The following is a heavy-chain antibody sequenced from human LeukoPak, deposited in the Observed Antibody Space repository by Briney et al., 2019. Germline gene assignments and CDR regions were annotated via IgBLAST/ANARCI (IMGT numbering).Heavy chain of an antibody. D-gene: IGHD5-18*01. Sequence: ASVKVSCKASGYTFTGYFMHWVRQAPGQGLEWMGRINPNSGGTNYAQDFQGRVTMTRDTSINTAYMELSRLTSDDTAVYYCARDPGIQLWLRGAFVLWGQATMLTVSS. CDR1: GYTFTGYF. CDR2: INPNSGGT. CDR3: ARDPGIQLWLRGAFVL. J-gene: IGHJ3*01. V-gene: IGHV1-2*06.